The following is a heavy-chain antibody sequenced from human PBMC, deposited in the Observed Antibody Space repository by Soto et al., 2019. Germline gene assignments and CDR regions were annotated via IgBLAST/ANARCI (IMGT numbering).Heavy chain of an antibody. V-gene: IGHV4-4*02. CDR2: IYHSGST. Sequence: SETLSLTCAVSGCSISSSNWWSWVRQPPGKGLEWIGEIYHSGSTNYNPSLKSRVTISVDKSKNQFSLKLSSVTAADTAVYYCARDRGDDYVWGSYRYFDYWGQGTLVTVSS. CDR3: ARDRGDDYVWGSYRYFDY. D-gene: IGHD3-16*02. J-gene: IGHJ4*02. CDR1: GCSISSSNW.